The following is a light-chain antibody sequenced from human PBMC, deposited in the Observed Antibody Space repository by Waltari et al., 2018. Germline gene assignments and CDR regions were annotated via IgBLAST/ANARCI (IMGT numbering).Light chain of an antibody. CDR1: SSYVGGSKY. J-gene: IGLJ1*01. CDR3: NSYVGSTLFYV. CDR2: EVS. V-gene: IGLV2-8*01. Sequence: QSALTQPPSASGSPGPSVPISCTGTSSYVGGSKYVSWYQQHPGKAPKLIIYEVSKRPSGVPDRLSGAKSGNTASLTVSGLQAEDEADYYCNSYVGSTLFYVFGTGTKVTVV.